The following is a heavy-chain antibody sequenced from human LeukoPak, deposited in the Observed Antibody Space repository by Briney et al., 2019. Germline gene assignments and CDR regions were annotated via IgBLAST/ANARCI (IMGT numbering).Heavy chain of an antibody. J-gene: IGHJ6*03. CDR1: NGSISSHY. D-gene: IGHD6-25*01. V-gene: IGHV4-59*11. CDR2: IYSSGYA. CDR3: ARNERRAQKDTYYAYFYYMDV. Sequence: SETLSLTCTVSNGSISSHYWSWIRQPPGKGLEWIGLIYSSGYANYNPSLKSRVTISVDTSRNQFSLKLSSATAADTAVYYCARNERRAQKDTYYAYFYYMDVWGKGSTVTVSS.